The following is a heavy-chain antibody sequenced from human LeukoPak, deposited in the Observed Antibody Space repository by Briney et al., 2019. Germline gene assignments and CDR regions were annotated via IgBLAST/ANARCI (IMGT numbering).Heavy chain of an antibody. J-gene: IGHJ4*02. CDR2: INPNSGGT. Sequence: ASVKVSCKASGYTFTGYYMHWVRQAPGQGLEWMGRINPNSGGTNYAQKFQGRVTMTRDTSISTAYMELNRLRSDDTAVYYCARGYYGSGSYRVDYWGQGTLVTVSS. CDR3: ARGYYGSGSYRVDY. V-gene: IGHV1-2*06. CDR1: GYTFTGYY. D-gene: IGHD3-10*01.